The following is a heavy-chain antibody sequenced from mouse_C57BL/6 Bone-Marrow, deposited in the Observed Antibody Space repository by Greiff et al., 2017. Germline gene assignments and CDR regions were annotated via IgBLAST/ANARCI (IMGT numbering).Heavy chain of an antibody. CDR3: ARWLLGAMDY. J-gene: IGHJ4*01. D-gene: IGHD2-3*01. CDR2: ISDGGSYT. Sequence: EVHLVESGGGLVKPGGSLKLSCAASGFTFSSYAMSWVRQTPEKRLEWVATISDGGSYTYYPDNVKGRFTISRDNAKNNLYLQMSHLKSEDTAMDYCARWLLGAMDYWGQGTSVTVSS. V-gene: IGHV5-4*01. CDR1: GFTFSSYA.